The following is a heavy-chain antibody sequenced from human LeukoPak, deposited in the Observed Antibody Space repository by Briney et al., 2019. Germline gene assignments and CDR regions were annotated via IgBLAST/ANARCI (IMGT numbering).Heavy chain of an antibody. J-gene: IGHJ3*02. CDR3: AKADGDSLGGTDAFDI. Sequence: AGGSLRLSCAASGFTFSSYAMSWVRQAPGKGLEWVSAISGSGGSTYYADSVKGRFTISRDNSKNTLYLQMNSLRAEDTAVYYCAKADGDSLGGTDAFDIWGQGTMVTVSS. CDR2: ISGSGGST. D-gene: IGHD4-17*01. CDR1: GFTFSSYA. V-gene: IGHV3-23*01.